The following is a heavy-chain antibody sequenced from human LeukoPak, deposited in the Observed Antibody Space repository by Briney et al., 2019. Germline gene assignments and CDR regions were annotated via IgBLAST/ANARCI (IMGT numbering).Heavy chain of an antibody. J-gene: IGHJ4*02. V-gene: IGHV3-30-3*01. CDR3: ARVGLLWFGESTYFDY. CDR1: GFTFSSYA. CDR2: ISYDGSNK. D-gene: IGHD3-10*01. Sequence: GGSLRLSCAASGFTFSSYAMYWVRQAPGKGLEWVAVISYDGSNKYYADSVRGRFTISRDNSKNTLYLQMNSLRAEDTAVYYCARVGLLWFGESTYFDYWGQGTLVTVSS.